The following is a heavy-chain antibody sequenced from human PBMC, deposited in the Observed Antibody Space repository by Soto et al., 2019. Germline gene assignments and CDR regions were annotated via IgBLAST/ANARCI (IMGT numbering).Heavy chain of an antibody. CDR2: IYHSGSI. V-gene: IGHV4-30-2*01. Sequence: QLQLQESGSGLVKSSETLSLTCAVSGASISSDGYSWSWIRQPPGKGLEWIGFIYHSGSIYYNPSLKSLVTISGDRSKNLFSLKLNSVTAADTAVYYCARAGHYYGSDAFDIWGQGTMVTVSS. CDR1: GASISSDGYS. J-gene: IGHJ3*02. D-gene: IGHD3-10*01. CDR3: ARAGHYYGSDAFDI.